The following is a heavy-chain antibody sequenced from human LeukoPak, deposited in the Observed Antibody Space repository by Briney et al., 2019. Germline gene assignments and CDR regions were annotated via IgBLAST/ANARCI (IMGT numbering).Heavy chain of an antibody. V-gene: IGHV4-34*01. CDR3: ARVSGFYYYGSGTANYYYYGMDV. D-gene: IGHD3-10*01. CDR1: GGSLSGYY. Sequence: PSETLSLTCAVYGGSLSGYYWSWIRQPPGKGLEWIGEINHSGSTNYNPSLKSRVTISVDTSKNQFSLKLSSVTAADTAVYYCARVSGFYYYGSGTANYYYYGMDVWGQGTTVTVSS. J-gene: IGHJ6*02. CDR2: INHSGST.